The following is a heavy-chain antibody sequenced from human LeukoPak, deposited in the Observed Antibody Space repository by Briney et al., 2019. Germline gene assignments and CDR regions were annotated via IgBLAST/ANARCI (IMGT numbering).Heavy chain of an antibody. V-gene: IGHV4-31*03. J-gene: IGHJ4*02. CDR1: GGSISSGGYY. Sequence: TLSLTCTVSGGSISSGGYYWSWIRQHPGKGLEWIGYIYYSGSTYYNPSLKSRVTISVDTSKNQFSLKLSSVTAADTAVYYCASWAPRSNGGVGGFDYWGQGTLVTVSS. CDR3: ASWAPRSNGGVGGFDY. D-gene: IGHD4-23*01. CDR2: IYYSGST.